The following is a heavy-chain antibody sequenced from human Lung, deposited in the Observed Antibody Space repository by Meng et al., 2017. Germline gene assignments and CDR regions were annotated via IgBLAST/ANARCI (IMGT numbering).Heavy chain of an antibody. CDR1: GYTFTNYG. V-gene: IGHV7-4-1*02. D-gene: IGHD3-10*01. CDR3: TSGGYLDY. CDR2: INTNTGNP. Sequence: QVQLVQSGSELKKPGASVKVSCKASGYTFTNYGMNWVRPAPGQGLGWMGWINTNTGNPTYVPGFTGRFVFSLDTSVSTAYLQINSLKAEDTAVYYCTSGGYLDYWGQGTLVTVSS. J-gene: IGHJ4*02.